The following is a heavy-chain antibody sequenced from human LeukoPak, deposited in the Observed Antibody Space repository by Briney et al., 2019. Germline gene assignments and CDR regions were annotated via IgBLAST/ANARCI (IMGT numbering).Heavy chain of an antibody. CDR1: GGSISSITYY. D-gene: IGHD3-22*01. Sequence: SETLSLTCTVSGGSISSITYYWCWTRQPPGQGLEWIGSIYYSGSTYYNPSLKSRVTISIDTSRSQFSLKLSSVTAADTAVYYCARDLVDYYDSSGSQNWFDPWGQGTLVTVSS. V-gene: IGHV4-39*07. CDR3: ARDLVDYYDSSGSQNWFDP. J-gene: IGHJ5*02. CDR2: IYYSGST.